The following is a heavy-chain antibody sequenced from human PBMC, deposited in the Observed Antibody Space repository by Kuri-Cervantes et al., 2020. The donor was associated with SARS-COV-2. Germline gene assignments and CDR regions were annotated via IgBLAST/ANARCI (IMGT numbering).Heavy chain of an antibody. Sequence: SVKVSCKASGYTFTSYGISWVRQAPGQGLEWMGGIIPILGIANYAQKFQGRVTITADESTSTAYMELSSLRAEDTAVYYCARVGRKKVAGTPIDYWGQGTLVTVSS. V-gene: IGHV1-69*10. CDR1: GYTFTSYG. CDR3: ARVGRKKVAGTPIDY. J-gene: IGHJ4*02. CDR2: IIPILGIA. D-gene: IGHD6-19*01.